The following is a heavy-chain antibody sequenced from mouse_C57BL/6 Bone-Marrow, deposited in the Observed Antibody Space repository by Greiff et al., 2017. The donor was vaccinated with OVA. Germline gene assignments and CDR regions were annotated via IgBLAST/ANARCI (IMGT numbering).Heavy chain of an antibody. Sequence: QVQLQQPGAELVRPGPSVKLSCKASGYTFTSDWMDWVKQRPGQGLEWIGNIYHSDSETHYNQKFKDKATLTVDKSSSTAYMQLSSLTSEDSAVYYCGRGKYSDYFDYWGQGTTLTVSS. CDR1: GYTFTSDW. CDR2: IYHSDSET. D-gene: IGHD2-12*01. CDR3: GRGKYSDYFDY. J-gene: IGHJ2*01. V-gene: IGHV1-61*01.